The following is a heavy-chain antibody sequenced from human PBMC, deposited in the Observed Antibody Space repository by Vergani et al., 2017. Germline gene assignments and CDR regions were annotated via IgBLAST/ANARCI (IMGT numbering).Heavy chain of an antibody. CDR3: TRDVADTHSSIWPLNYHYFMDV. D-gene: IGHD6-13*01. J-gene: IGHJ6*03. CDR2: ISYNGGNQ. Sequence: QVQLVESGGGVVQRGGSLRLSCATSGFTLSNFGMHWVRQVPGKGLEWVAFISYNGGNQYYADSVQGRFTISRDNTKNILYLQMSSLRVEDTALYYCTRDVADTHSSIWPLNYHYFMDVWGEGTTVTVSS. V-gene: IGHV3-33*05. CDR1: GFTLSNFG.